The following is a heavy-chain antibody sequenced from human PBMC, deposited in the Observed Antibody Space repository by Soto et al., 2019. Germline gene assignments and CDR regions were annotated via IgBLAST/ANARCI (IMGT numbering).Heavy chain of an antibody. CDR3: ARLYGDNTFDI. D-gene: IGHD2-8*01. J-gene: IGHJ3*02. CDR2: IYYSGNT. V-gene: IGHV4-59*08. Sequence: PSETLSLTCIVSGDSISSYYWNWIRQPPGKGLEWIGYIYYSGNTNYSPSLKSRVTISVDTSKNQFSLKLSSVTAADTAVYYCARLYGDNTFDIWGQGTLVTVSS. CDR1: GDSISSYY.